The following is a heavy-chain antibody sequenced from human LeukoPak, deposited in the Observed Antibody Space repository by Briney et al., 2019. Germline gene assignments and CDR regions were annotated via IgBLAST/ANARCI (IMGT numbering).Heavy chain of an antibody. Sequence: SETLSLTRAVYGGSFSGYYWSWIRQPPGKGLEWIGEINHSGSTNYNPSPKSRVTISVDTSKNQFSLKLSSVTAADTAVYYCARGRGYGAGFSDYWGQGTLVTVSS. CDR2: INHSGST. CDR1: GGSFSGYY. D-gene: IGHD4-17*01. J-gene: IGHJ4*02. CDR3: ARGRGYGAGFSDY. V-gene: IGHV4-34*01.